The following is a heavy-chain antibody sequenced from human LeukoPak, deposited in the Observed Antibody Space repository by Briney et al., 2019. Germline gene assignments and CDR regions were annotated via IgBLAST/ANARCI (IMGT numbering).Heavy chain of an antibody. J-gene: IGHJ4*02. V-gene: IGHV3-64*01. CDR2: ISSNGGST. D-gene: IGHD4-11*01. Sequence: PGGSLRLSCAASGFTFSSYAMHWVRQAPGKGLEYVSAISSNGGSTYYANSVKGRFTISRDNSKNTLYLQMGSLRAEDMAVYYCARGSSTVTILGFFDYWGQGTLVTVSS. CDR1: GFTFSSYA. CDR3: ARGSSTVTILGFFDY.